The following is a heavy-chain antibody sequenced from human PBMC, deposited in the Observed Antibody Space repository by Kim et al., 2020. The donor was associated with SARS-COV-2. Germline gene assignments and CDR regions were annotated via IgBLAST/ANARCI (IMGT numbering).Heavy chain of an antibody. D-gene: IGHD1-26*01. CDR3: TRVYQVGATTPPFDY. CDR1: GFTFGDYA. V-gene: IGHV3-49*03. CDR2: IRSKAYGGTT. Sequence: GGSLRLSCTASGFTFGDYAMSWFRQAPGKGLEWVGFIRSKAYGGTTEYAASVKGRFTISRDDSKSIAYLHMNSLKTEDTAVYYCTRVYQVGATTPPFDYWGQGTLVTVSS. J-gene: IGHJ4*02.